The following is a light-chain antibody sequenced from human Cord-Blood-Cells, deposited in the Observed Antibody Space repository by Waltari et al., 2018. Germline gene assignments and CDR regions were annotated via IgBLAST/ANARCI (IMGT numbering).Light chain of an antibody. CDR3: SSDTSSSTLWV. J-gene: IGLJ3*02. CDR1: SSDVGGYNY. CDR2: DVS. V-gene: IGLV2-14*01. Sequence: QSALTQPASVSGSPGQSIPISCTGTSSDVGGYNYVSWYQQHPGKAPKLMIYDVSNLPSGVSNRFSGSKSGNTAALTISGLQAEDEADYYCSSDTSSSTLWVFGGGTKLTVL.